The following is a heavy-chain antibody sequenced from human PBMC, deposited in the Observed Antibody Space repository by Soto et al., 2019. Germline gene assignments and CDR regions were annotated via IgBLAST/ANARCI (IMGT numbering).Heavy chain of an antibody. D-gene: IGHD3-22*01. CDR3: AREGPYKPSAYDSSGYYFMDV. Sequence: GASVKVSCKASGGTFSNFVISWVRQAPGQGLEWMGGIIPIFGTANYAQKFQGRVTITADESTSTAYMELSRLRAEDTAVYHWAREGPYKPSAYDSSGYYFMDVWGQGTTVTVSS. CDR1: GGTFSNFV. V-gene: IGHV1-69*13. CDR2: IIPIFGTA. J-gene: IGHJ6*02.